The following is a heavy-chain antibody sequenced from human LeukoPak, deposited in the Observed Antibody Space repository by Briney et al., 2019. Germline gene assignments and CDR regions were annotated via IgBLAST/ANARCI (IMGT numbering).Heavy chain of an antibody. J-gene: IGHJ4*02. CDR1: GGSISSYY. V-gene: IGHV4-59*08. Sequence: SETLSLTCTVSGGSISSYYWSWIRQPPGKGLEWIGYIYYSGSTNYNPSLKSRVTISVDTSKNQFSLKLSSVTAADTAVYYCAGWNQLPQLYFDYWGQGTLVTVSS. CDR3: AGWNQLPQLYFDY. CDR2: IYYSGST. D-gene: IGHD2-2*01.